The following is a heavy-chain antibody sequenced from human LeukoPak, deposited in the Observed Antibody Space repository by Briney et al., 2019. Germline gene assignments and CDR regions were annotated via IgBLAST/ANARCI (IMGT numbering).Heavy chain of an antibody. CDR2: INSDGSAK. J-gene: IGHJ4*02. Sequence: SGGSLRLSCTVTAFSFSSERMTLVRHAPGTGLEWVATINSDGSAKYLVDSVKGRFTISRDNAKNLVYLQMSILRAEDTAVYYCADLGTSDCGQGTLVTVSS. CDR1: AFSFSSER. V-gene: IGHV3-7*01. D-gene: IGHD1-7*01. CDR3: ADLGTSD.